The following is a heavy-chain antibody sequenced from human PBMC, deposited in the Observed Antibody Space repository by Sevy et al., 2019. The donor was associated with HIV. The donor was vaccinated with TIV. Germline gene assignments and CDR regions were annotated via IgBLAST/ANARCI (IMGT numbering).Heavy chain of an antibody. V-gene: IGHV4-34*01. Sequence: SETLSLTCGVYGGSFSGHYWGWLRQTPEKGLEWIGEINHGEITDYNPSLESRVTMSVDTSKNQFSLKLKSVTAADTAVYYCARRRYFYASGWKDVLDIWGQGTLVTVSS. CDR2: INHGEIT. CDR3: ARRRYFYASGWKDVLDI. D-gene: IGHD3-10*01. J-gene: IGHJ3*02. CDR1: GGSFSGHY.